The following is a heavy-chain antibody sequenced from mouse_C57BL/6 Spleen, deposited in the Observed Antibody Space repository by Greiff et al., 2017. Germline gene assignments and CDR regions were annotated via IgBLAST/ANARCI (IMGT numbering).Heavy chain of an antibody. V-gene: IGHV1-80*01. Sequence: LQESGAELVKPGASVKISCKASGYAFSSYWMNWVKQRPGKGLEWIGQIYPGDGDTNYNGKFKGKATLTADKSSSTAYMQLSSLTSEDSAVYFCARADYYGSSHWYFDVWGTGTTVTVSS. CDR2: IYPGDGDT. CDR3: ARADYYGSSHWYFDV. CDR1: GYAFSSYW. D-gene: IGHD1-1*01. J-gene: IGHJ1*03.